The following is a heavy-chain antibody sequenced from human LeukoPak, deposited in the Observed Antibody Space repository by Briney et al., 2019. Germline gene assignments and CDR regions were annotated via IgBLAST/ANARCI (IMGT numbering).Heavy chain of an antibody. CDR3: ARGRGADYGGNSGYFDY. Sequence: TGGSLRLSCAASGFTFSSFAMSWVRQAPGKGLEWISVISASGGSTYYADSVKGRFTISRDNPKNTLYVQMNSLRAEDTAVYYCARGRGADYGGNSGYFDYWGQGTLVTVSS. D-gene: IGHD4-23*01. CDR1: GFTFSSFA. J-gene: IGHJ4*02. CDR2: ISASGGST. V-gene: IGHV3-23*01.